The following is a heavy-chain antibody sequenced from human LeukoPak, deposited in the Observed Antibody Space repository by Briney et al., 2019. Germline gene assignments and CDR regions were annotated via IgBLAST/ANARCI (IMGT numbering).Heavy chain of an antibody. CDR3: ARGHSGSYLFF. CDR2: ISYDGSNN. J-gene: IGHJ1*01. V-gene: IGHV3-30-3*01. D-gene: IGHD1-26*01. Sequence: GGSLRLSCAASGFTFSSYAMHWVRQAPGKGLEWVAVISYDGSNNYYADSVKGRFTISRDNSKNTLYLQMNSLRAEDTAVYYCARGHSGSYLFFGGQGTLVTVSS. CDR1: GFTFSSYA.